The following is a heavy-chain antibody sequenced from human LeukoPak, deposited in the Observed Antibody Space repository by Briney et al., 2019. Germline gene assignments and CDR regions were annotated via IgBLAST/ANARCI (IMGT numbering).Heavy chain of an antibody. V-gene: IGHV3-15*01. CDR2: IKSKTDGGTT. Sequence: GGSLRLSCAASGFTFSNAWMSWVRQAPGKGLEWVGRIKSKTDGGTTDYAAPVKGRFTISRDDSKNTLYLQMNSLKTEDTAVYYCTLLWFGDSANYYYGMDVWGKGTTVTVSS. J-gene: IGHJ6*04. D-gene: IGHD3-10*01. CDR1: GFTFSNAW. CDR3: TLLWFGDSANYYYGMDV.